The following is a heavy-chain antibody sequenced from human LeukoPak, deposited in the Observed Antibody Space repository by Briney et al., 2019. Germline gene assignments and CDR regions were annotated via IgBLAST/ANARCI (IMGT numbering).Heavy chain of an antibody. D-gene: IGHD5-12*01. Sequence: PGGSLRLSCAASGFTFSSYGMHWVRQAPGKGLEWVAVISYDGSNKYYADSVKGRFTISRDNSKNTLYLQMSSLRAEDTAVYYCAKLGVGYSGYDPTRTYYFDYWGQGTLVTVSS. V-gene: IGHV3-30*18. CDR1: GFTFSSYG. J-gene: IGHJ4*02. CDR3: AKLGVGYSGYDPTRTYYFDY. CDR2: ISYDGSNK.